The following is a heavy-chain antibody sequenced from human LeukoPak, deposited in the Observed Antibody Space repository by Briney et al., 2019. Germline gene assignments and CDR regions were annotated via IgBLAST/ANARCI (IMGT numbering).Heavy chain of an antibody. V-gene: IGHV4-39*01. CDR3: ARQGSGGSGWLNYYYYMDV. J-gene: IGHJ6*03. CDR2: IYYSGST. Sequence: SETLSLTCTVSGGSISSSSYYWGWIRQPPGKGLEWIGSIYYSGSTYYNPSLKSRVTISVDTSKNQFSLKLSSETAADTAVYYCARQGSGGSGWLNYYYYMDVWGKGTTVTVSS. CDR1: GGSISSSSYY. D-gene: IGHD6-19*01.